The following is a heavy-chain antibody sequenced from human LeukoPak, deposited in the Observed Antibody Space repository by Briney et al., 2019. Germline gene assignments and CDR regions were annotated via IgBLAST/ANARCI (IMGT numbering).Heavy chain of an antibody. Sequence: PSETLSLTCAVYGGSFSGYYWSWTRQPPGKGLEWIGEINHSGSTNYNPSLKSRVTISVDTSKNQFSLKLSSVTAADTAVYYCASRVLRYFDWLFSRYYFDYWGQGTLVTVSS. CDR3: ASRVLRYFDWLFSRYYFDY. CDR1: GGSFSGYY. V-gene: IGHV4-34*01. D-gene: IGHD3-9*01. CDR2: INHSGST. J-gene: IGHJ4*02.